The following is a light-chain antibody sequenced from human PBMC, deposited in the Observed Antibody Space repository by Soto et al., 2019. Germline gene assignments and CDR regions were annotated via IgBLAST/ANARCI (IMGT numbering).Light chain of an antibody. Sequence: EIGMTQSPVALSVSPGESAALSCRASQSVGRNFAWYQQRPGQAPRVLIYGTSTRATGVPARFSGSGSGTDFTLTISSLQSEDFAVYYCQQYNKGPYTFGQGTRLEIK. CDR3: QQYNKGPYT. CDR2: GTS. CDR1: QSVGRN. J-gene: IGKJ2*01. V-gene: IGKV3-15*01.